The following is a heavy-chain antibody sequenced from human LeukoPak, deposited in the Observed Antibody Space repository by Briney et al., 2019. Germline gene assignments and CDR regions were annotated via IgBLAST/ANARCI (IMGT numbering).Heavy chain of an antibody. D-gene: IGHD3-3*01. J-gene: IGHJ3*02. CDR3: ASTDDVFGVARDAFDI. CDR1: GYSISSGYY. Sequence: SETLSLTCTVSGYSISSGYYWGWSRQPPGKVVEWSGSIYHSGITYYSPSLKSRVTISVDTSKNQFSLKLSSVTAADTAVYSWASTDDVFGVARDAFDIWGQGTMVTVSS. CDR2: IYHSGIT. V-gene: IGHV4-38-2*02.